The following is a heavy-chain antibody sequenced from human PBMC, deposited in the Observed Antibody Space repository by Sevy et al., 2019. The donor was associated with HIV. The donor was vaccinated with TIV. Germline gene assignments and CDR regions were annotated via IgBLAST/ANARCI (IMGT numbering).Heavy chain of an antibody. V-gene: IGHV3-23*01. CDR3: AKEVTIFGVVTLDYYYYGMDV. J-gene: IGHJ6*02. D-gene: IGHD3-3*01. Sequence: GGSLRLSCAASGFTFSSYAMSWVRQAPGKGLEWVSAISGSGGSTYYADSVKRRFTISRDNSKNTLYLQMNSLRAEDTAVYYCAKEVTIFGVVTLDYYYYGMDVWGQGTTVTVSS. CDR1: GFTFSSYA. CDR2: ISGSGGST.